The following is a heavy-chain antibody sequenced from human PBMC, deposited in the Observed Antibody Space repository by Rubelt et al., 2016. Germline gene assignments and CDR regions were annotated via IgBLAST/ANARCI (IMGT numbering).Heavy chain of an antibody. CDR3: ERDLTSGSRLA. CDR1: GFTFSSYS. CDR2: ISSSSSTI. Sequence: EVQLVESGGGLVQPGGSLRLSCAASGFTFSSYSMNWVRQAPGKGLEWVSYISSSSSTIYYADSVKVRLTISIENAKNELDLQMNSLRDEDTAVYYCERDLTSGSRLAWGQGTLVTVSS. V-gene: IGHV3-48*02. J-gene: IGHJ4*02. D-gene: IGHD1-26*01.